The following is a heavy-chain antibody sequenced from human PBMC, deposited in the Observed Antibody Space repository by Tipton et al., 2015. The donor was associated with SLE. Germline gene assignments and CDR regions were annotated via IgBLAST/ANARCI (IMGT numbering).Heavy chain of an antibody. V-gene: IGHV3-48*03. D-gene: IGHD3-10*01. J-gene: IGHJ3*02. CDR3: ARDPPNRRGACDI. Sequence: SLRLSCAASGFTFSSYEMNWVRQAPGKGLEWVSYISSSGSTIYYADSVKGRFTISRDNAKNSLYLQMNSLRAEDTAVYYCARDPPNRRGACDIWGQGTMVTVSS. CDR2: ISSSGSTI. CDR1: GFTFSSYE.